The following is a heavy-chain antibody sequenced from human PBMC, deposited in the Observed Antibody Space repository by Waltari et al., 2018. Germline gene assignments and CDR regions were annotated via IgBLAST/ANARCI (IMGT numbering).Heavy chain of an antibody. CDR2: INPSGGST. CDR1: GYTFTSYY. J-gene: IGHJ4*02. CDR3: ARAEGMVQVDY. V-gene: IGHV1-46*01. D-gene: IGHD3-10*01. Sequence: QVQLVQSGAEVKKPGASVKVSCKASGYTFTSYYMHWGRQAPGQGLEWMGIINPSGGSTSYAQKFQGRVTMTRDTSTSTVYMELSSLRSEDTAVYYCARAEGMVQVDYWGQGTLVTVSS.